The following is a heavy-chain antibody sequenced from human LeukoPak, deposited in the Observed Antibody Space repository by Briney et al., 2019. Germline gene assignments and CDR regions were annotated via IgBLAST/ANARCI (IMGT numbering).Heavy chain of an antibody. V-gene: IGHV3-48*04. CDR2: ISSSSSTI. J-gene: IGHJ4*02. D-gene: IGHD1-26*01. Sequence: GGSLRLSCAASGFTFSSYSMNWVRQAPGKGLEWVSFISSSSSTIYYADSVKGRFTISRDNAKNSLYLQMNSPRAEDTAVYYCARDRGGSYSAIDYWGQGTLVTVSS. CDR3: ARDRGGSYSAIDY. CDR1: GFTFSSYS.